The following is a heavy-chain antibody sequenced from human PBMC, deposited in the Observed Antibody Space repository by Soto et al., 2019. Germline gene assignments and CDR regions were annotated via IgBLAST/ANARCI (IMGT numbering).Heavy chain of an antibody. CDR3: SRVGYCSGGSCG. V-gene: IGHV1-3*01. CDR1: GYTFTSYA. Sequence: QVPLVQSGAEVKKPGASVKVSCKASGYTFTSYAMHWVRQAPGQRLEWMGWINAGNGNTKYSQKFQGRVTITRDTSASTAYMELSSLRSEDTAVYYCSRVGYCSGGSCGWGQGTLVTVSS. J-gene: IGHJ4*02. D-gene: IGHD2-15*01. CDR2: INAGNGNT.